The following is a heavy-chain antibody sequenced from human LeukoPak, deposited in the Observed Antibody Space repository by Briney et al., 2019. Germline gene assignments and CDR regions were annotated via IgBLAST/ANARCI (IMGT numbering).Heavy chain of an antibody. Sequence: AGSLRLSCTASGFTFSSYAMYWVRQAPGKGLEWVSGIFGSGGSAHYADSVKGRFTISRDNSQNTVYLQMNSLRAEDTAVYYCGKTTTGYSSGRNPAWPVDYWGQGTLVTVSS. J-gene: IGHJ4*02. CDR3: GKTTTGYSSGRNPAWPVDY. CDR2: IFGSGGSA. D-gene: IGHD6-19*01. CDR1: GFTFSSYA. V-gene: IGHV3-23*01.